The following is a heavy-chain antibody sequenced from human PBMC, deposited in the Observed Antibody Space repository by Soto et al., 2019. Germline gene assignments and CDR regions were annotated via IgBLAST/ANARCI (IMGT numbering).Heavy chain of an antibody. V-gene: IGHV4-30-2*01. CDR2: IYHSGST. Sequence: TLSLPCAVSGGSISSGGYSWSWIRQPPGKVLEWIGYIYHSGSTYYNPSLKSRVTISVDRSKNQFSLKLSSVTAADTAVYYCAREVTGRYCSSTSCYGMDVWGQGTTVTVSS. J-gene: IGHJ6*02. CDR3: AREVTGRYCSSTSCYGMDV. CDR1: GGSISSGGYS. D-gene: IGHD2-2*01.